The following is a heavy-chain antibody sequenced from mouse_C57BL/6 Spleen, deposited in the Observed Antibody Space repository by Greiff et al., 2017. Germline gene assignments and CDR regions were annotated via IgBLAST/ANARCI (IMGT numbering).Heavy chain of an antibody. CDR2: FYPGRGRI. CDR1: GYTFTEYT. Sequence: QVQLQQSGAELVKPGASVKLSCKASGYTFTEYTIHWVKQRSGQGPAWIGWFYPGRGRIKHNEKFTDKATLTAGKSSIAVYMELSRLTSEDSAVYVCARHEDDGGAWFAYWGQGTLVTVSA. V-gene: IGHV1-62-2*01. J-gene: IGHJ3*01. D-gene: IGHD1-2*01. CDR3: ARHEDDGGAWFAY.